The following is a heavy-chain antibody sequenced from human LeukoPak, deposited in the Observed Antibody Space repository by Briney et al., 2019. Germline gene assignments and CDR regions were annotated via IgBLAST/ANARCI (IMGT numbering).Heavy chain of an antibody. CDR2: ISYDGSNK. D-gene: IGHD3-3*01. V-gene: IGHV3-30-3*01. CDR1: GFTFSSYA. J-gene: IGHJ6*02. Sequence: AGSLRLSCAASGFTFSSYAMHWVRQAPGKELEWGTVISYDGSNKYYADSVQGRFTISRDNSKNTLYLQMNSLRAEDTAVYYCARERGEFGVVSYYYYGMDVWGQGTTVTVSS. CDR3: ARERGEFGVVSYYYYGMDV.